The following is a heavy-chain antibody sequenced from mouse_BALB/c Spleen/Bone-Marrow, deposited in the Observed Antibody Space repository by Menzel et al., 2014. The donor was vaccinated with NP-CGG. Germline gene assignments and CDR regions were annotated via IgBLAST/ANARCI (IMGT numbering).Heavy chain of an antibody. CDR1: GYSFTGYY. V-gene: IGHV1-34*01. Sequence: WVESGASVKISCKASGYSFTGYYMHWVKQSHGKSLEWIGRVNPNNGGTSYNQKFKGKAILTVDKSSSTAYMELRSLTSEDSAVYFCARRDYGDYWGQGTTLTVSS. D-gene: IGHD1-1*02. CDR2: VNPNNGGT. J-gene: IGHJ2*01. CDR3: ARRDYGDY.